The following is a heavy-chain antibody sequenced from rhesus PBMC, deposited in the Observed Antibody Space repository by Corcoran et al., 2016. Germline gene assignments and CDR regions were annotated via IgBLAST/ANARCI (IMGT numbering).Heavy chain of an antibody. CDR2: IGGGRGTT. CDR1: GCSIRGFY. Sequence: QVQLQESGPGLVKPSETLSLTCAVSGCSIRGFYWNLIRQPPGEGGEWIGYIGGGRGTTYDNPSLKRRVTINTDAAEDQFSVELRSVTAADTAVYYCARFSGYYPNFDSWGRGVLVTVSS. CDR3: ARFSGYYPNFDS. J-gene: IGHJ4*01. D-gene: IGHD3-28*01. V-gene: IGHV4-165*02.